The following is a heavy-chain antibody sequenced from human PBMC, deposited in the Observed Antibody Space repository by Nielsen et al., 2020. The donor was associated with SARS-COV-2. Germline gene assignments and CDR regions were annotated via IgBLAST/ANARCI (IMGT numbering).Heavy chain of an antibody. CDR2: INSDGSRS. J-gene: IGHJ4*02. CDR3: VRVRDDGHYYDTGPFDY. Sequence: GESLKISCAGSGFTFSSYYMNWVRQAPGKGLMWVSRINSDGSRSAYADAVEGRFTISRDNARDTLSLQMNSLSAEDTAVYYCVRVRDDGHYYDTGPFDYWGQGALVTVSS. V-gene: IGHV3-74*01. D-gene: IGHD3-22*01. CDR1: GFTFSSYY.